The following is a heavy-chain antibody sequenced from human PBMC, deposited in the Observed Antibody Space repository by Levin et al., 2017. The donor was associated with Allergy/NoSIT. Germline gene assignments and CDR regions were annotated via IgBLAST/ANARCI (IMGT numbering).Heavy chain of an antibody. J-gene: IGHJ4*02. CDR1: GGSLSGYY. Sequence: SETLSLTCAVYGGSLSGYYWSWIRQPPGKGLEWIGEINHSGSTNYNPSLKRRVTISVDTSKNQFSLKLSSVTAADTAVYYCARGLLTIFGEVGQKRRIYYFDYWGQGTLVTVSS. D-gene: IGHD3-3*01. CDR2: INHSGST. V-gene: IGHV4-34*01. CDR3: ARGLLTIFGEVGQKRRIYYFDY.